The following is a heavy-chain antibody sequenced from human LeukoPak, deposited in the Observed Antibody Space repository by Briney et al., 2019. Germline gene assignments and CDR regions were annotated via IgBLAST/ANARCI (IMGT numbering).Heavy chain of an antibody. J-gene: IGHJ4*02. D-gene: IGHD5-12*01. Sequence: PSETLSLTCTVSGGSISSSSYYWGWIRQPPGKGLEWIGSIYYSGSTYYNPSLKSRVTISVDTSKNQFSLKLSSVTAADTAVYYCASFGGPDSLLSYFDYWGQGTLVTVSS. CDR1: GGSISSSSYY. V-gene: IGHV4-39*07. CDR3: ASFGGPDSLLSYFDY. CDR2: IYYSGST.